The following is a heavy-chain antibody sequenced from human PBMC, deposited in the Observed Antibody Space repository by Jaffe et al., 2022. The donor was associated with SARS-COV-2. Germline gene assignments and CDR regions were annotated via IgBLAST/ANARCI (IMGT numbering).Heavy chain of an antibody. CDR2: LSSASSYI. CDR1: GFAFSTYH. V-gene: IGHV3-21*01. CDR3: ARGGLYVPSDY. J-gene: IGHJ4*02. D-gene: IGHD3-16*01. Sequence: EVQLVESGGGLVKPGGSLRLSCAASGFAFSTYHMNWVRQAPGKGLEWVSSLSSASSYIYYADSLKGRFTISRDNAKNSLFLQMNSLRAEDTAVYYCARGGLYVPSDYWGQGTLVIVSS.